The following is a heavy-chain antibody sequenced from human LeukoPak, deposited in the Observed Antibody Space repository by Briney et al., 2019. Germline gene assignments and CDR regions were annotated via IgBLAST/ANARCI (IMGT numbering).Heavy chain of an antibody. D-gene: IGHD4-17*01. CDR1: GYSFTSYW. Sequence: GESLKTSCKGSGYSFTSYWISWVRQMPGKGLEWMGRIDPSDSYTNYSPSFQGHVTISADKSISTAYLQWSSLKASDTAMYYCARDYGDYVHYWGQGTLVTVSS. CDR2: IDPSDSYT. J-gene: IGHJ4*02. V-gene: IGHV5-10-1*01. CDR3: ARDYGDYVHY.